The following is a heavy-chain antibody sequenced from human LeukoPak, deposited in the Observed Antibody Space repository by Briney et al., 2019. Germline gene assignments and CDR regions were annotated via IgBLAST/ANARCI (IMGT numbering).Heavy chain of an antibody. D-gene: IGHD2/OR15-2a*01. V-gene: IGHV4-4*07. CDR3: AGHHPRNTVDF. CDR2: IYISGST. Sequence: SSETLSLTCTVSGGSISSYYWSWIRQPAGKGLEWIGRIYISGSTNYNPSLKSRVTMSVDTSKNQFSLKLSSVTAADTAVYYCAGHHPRNTVDFWGQGTLVTVSS. J-gene: IGHJ4*02. CDR1: GGSISSYY.